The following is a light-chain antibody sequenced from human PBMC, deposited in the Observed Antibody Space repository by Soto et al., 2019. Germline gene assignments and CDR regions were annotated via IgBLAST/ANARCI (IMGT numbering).Light chain of an antibody. CDR1: QSISSY. Sequence: DIQMTQSPSSLSASVGDRVTITCRASQSISSYLNWYQQKPGKAPKLLIYAASSLQGGVPSRFSGSGSGTDFTLTISSLQPEDFATYYCQQSFSTLHTFGGGTKVDI. J-gene: IGKJ4*01. V-gene: IGKV1-39*01. CDR2: AAS. CDR3: QQSFSTLHT.